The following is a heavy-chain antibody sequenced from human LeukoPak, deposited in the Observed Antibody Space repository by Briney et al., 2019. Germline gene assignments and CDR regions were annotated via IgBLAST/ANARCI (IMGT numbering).Heavy chain of an antibody. J-gene: IGHJ4*02. Sequence: PSETLSLTCAVSGDSMSSFTWWSWVRQPPGKGLEWIGEIFHRGSTNYNSSLKSRVTISVDKSKNQFSLMLNSVTAADTAVYYCARASGYSYGFGLNYWGQGTLVTVSS. D-gene: IGHD5-18*01. V-gene: IGHV4-4*02. CDR1: GDSMSSFTW. CDR2: IFHRGST. CDR3: ARASGYSYGFGLNY.